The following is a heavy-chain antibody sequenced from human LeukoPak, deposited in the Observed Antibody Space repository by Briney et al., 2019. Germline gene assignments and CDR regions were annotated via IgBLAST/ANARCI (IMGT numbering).Heavy chain of an antibody. CDR3: ARSTSHCSSTSCYGFWFDP. CDR1: GGTFSSYA. V-gene: IGHV1-69*05. Sequence: GSSVKVSCKASGGTFSSYAISWVRQAPGQGLEWMGGIIPIFGTANYAQKFQGRVTITTDESTSTAYMELSSLRSDDTAVYYCARSTSHCSSTSCYGFWFDPWGQGTLVTVSS. D-gene: IGHD2-2*01. CDR2: IIPIFGTA. J-gene: IGHJ5*02.